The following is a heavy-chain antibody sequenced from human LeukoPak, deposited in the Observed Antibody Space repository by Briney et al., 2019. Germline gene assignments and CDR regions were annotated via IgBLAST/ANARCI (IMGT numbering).Heavy chain of an antibody. CDR1: GFTFSSYA. Sequence: PGGSLRLSCAAYGFTFSSYAMSWVRQAPGKVLEWVAAISGSGGSTYYADSVKGRFTISRDNAKNSLYLQMNSLSAEDTAVYYCAREQGNTVTTLDYWGQGTLVTVSS. J-gene: IGHJ4*02. D-gene: IGHD4-17*01. CDR2: ISGSGGST. CDR3: AREQGNTVTTLDY. V-gene: IGHV3-23*01.